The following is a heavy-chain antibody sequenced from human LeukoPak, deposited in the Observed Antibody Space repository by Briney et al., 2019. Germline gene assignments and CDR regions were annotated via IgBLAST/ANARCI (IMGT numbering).Heavy chain of an antibody. J-gene: IGHJ6*02. CDR3: ARDSPSRYESPMDV. V-gene: IGHV3-11*01. D-gene: IGHD1-14*01. CDR1: GFTFSDYY. CDR2: IDNSGNTI. Sequence: PGGSLRLSCAASGFTFSDYYMSWIRQAPGKGLEWVSYIDNSGNTIYYADSVKGRFTISRDNAKNSLYLQMNSLRAEDTAVHYCARDSPSRYESPMDVWGQGTTVTVSS.